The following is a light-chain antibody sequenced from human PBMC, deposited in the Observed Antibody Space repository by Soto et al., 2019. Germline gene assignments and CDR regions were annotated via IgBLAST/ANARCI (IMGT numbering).Light chain of an antibody. CDR1: SSDVGGYNY. CDR3: SSYEGSNNLV. Sequence: QSALTQPPSASGSPGQSVPISCTGTSSDVGGYNYVSWYQQHPGKAPKLMSFEVTKRPSGVPGRFSGSKSGNTASPTVAGLQAEDEADYYCSSYEGSNNLVFGGGTKLAVL. J-gene: IGLJ2*01. CDR2: EVT. V-gene: IGLV2-8*01.